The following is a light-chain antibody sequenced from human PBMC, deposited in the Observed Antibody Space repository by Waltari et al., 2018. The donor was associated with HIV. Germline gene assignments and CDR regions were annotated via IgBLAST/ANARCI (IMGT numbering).Light chain of an antibody. Sequence: DIRMTQSPSSLSASVGDRVTITCRATQEIGDSLAWYQQIPGQGPKLLIYRASALHSGVPSRFTGSGSGTYFTLSITSLQPEDVATYFCQKYHNAPHTFGQGTKVEI. CDR3: QKYHNAPHT. V-gene: IGKV1-27*01. CDR2: RAS. J-gene: IGKJ1*01. CDR1: QEIGDS.